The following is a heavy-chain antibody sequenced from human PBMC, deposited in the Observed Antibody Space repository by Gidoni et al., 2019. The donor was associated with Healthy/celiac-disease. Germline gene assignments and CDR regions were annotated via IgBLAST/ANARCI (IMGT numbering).Heavy chain of an antibody. V-gene: IGHV3-23*01. CDR3: AHGGATYCSGGSCSRRSFASAEYFQH. CDR2: ISGSGGST. D-gene: IGHD2-15*01. J-gene: IGHJ1*01. Sequence: EVQLLESGGGLVQPGGSLRLSCAASGFTFSSYAMSWVRQAPGKGLEWVSAISGSGGSTYYADSVKGRFTISRDNSKNTLYLQMNSLRAEDTAVYYCAHGGATYCSGGSCSRRSFASAEYFQHWGQGTLVTVSS. CDR1: GFTFSSYA.